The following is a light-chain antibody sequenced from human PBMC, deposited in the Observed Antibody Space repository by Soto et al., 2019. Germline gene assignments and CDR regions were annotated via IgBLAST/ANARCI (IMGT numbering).Light chain of an antibody. V-gene: IGKV3-20*01. CDR2: GAS. J-gene: IGKJ1*01. CDR1: QSVSSTY. CDR3: HQYGSSPGT. Sequence: EIVLTQSPGTLSLSPGERATLSCRASQSVSSTYLAWYEQKPGQAPRLLIYGASNRATGIPDGFSGSGSGTDFTLTISRVEPEEFAMFYCHQYGSSPGTFGQGTKVEIK.